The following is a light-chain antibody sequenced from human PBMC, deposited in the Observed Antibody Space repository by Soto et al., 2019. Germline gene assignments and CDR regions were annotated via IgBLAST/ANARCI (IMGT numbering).Light chain of an antibody. CDR2: ETS. V-gene: IGKV1-5*03. J-gene: IGKJ4*01. CDR3: QQYGNSPLT. Sequence: DIQMTQSPSTLSASVGDRVTITCRASQSVNRWLAWYQQKPGKAPKLLIYETSSLESGVPSRFGGSGSGTDFTLTISRLEPEDFAVYYCQQYGNSPLTFGGGTKVDIK. CDR1: QSVNRW.